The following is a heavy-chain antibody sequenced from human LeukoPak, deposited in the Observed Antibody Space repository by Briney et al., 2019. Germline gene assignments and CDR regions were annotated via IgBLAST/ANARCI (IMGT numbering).Heavy chain of an antibody. Sequence: GGSLRLSCAASGFTFNSYAMSWVRQAPGKGLEWVSSISGSGDTHYADSVEGRFTISRDNSKNTLFLQMSSLRGEDTAVYYCAKDRDPPREGYKLGGFDYWGQGTLVTVSS. D-gene: IGHD5-24*01. CDR3: AKDRDPPREGYKLGGFDY. CDR1: GFTFNSYA. V-gene: IGHV3-23*01. CDR2: ISGSGDT. J-gene: IGHJ4*02.